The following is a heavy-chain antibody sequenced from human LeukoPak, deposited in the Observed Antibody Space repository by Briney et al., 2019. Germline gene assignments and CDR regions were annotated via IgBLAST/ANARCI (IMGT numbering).Heavy chain of an antibody. Sequence: PSETLSLTCIVSGGSISSSGYYWDWIRQPPGKGLEWIGSMYYSGSTYYNPSLKSRVTISVDTSKNQFSLKLSSVTAADTAVYYCARRTSWNYVTIDCWGLGTLVTVSS. V-gene: IGHV4-39*01. D-gene: IGHD1-7*01. J-gene: IGHJ4*02. CDR1: GGSISSSGYY. CDR2: MYYSGST. CDR3: ARRTSWNYVTIDC.